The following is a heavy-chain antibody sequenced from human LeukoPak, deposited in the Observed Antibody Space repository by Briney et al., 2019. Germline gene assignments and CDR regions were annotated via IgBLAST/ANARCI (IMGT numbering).Heavy chain of an antibody. CDR1: GFTFSSYS. J-gene: IGHJ6*02. V-gene: IGHV3-48*02. CDR3: ARDGVVVVAATSGGYYGMDV. D-gene: IGHD2-15*01. Sequence: PGGSLRLSCAASGFTFSSYSMSWVRQAPGKGLEWVSYISSGSSTIYYADSVKGRFTISRDNAKNSLYLQMNSLRDEDTAVYYCARDGVVVVAATSGGYYGMDVWGQGTTVTVSS. CDR2: ISSGSSTI.